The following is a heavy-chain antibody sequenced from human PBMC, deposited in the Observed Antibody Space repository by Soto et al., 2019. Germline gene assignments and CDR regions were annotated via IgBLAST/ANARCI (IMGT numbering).Heavy chain of an antibody. CDR3: ARDSYDSSGYGLDY. CDR1: GGSISSGGYY. Sequence: SETLSLTCTVSGGSISSGGYYWSWIRQHPGKGLEWIGYIYYSGSTYYNPSLKSRVTISVDTSKNQFSLKLSSVTAADTAVYYCARDSYDSSGYGLDYWGQGTLVTVSS. J-gene: IGHJ4*02. D-gene: IGHD3-22*01. CDR2: IYYSGST. V-gene: IGHV4-31*03.